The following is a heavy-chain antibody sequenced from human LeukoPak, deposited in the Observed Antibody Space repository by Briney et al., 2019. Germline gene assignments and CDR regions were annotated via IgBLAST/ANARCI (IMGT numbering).Heavy chain of an antibody. Sequence: PGGSLRLSCAASGFTFGSDAMSWVRQAPGKGLEWVSSINAGGSYTYYADSVKGRFTISRDNSKNTLYLQMNSLRAEDTAVYYCAKGDTGMIRRYYFDYWGQGTLVTVSS. V-gene: IGHV3-23*01. CDR3: AKGDTGMIRRYYFDY. J-gene: IGHJ4*02. CDR1: GFTFGSDA. D-gene: IGHD5-18*01. CDR2: INAGGSYT.